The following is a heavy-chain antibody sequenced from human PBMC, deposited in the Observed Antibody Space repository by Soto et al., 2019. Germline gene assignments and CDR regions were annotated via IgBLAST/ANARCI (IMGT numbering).Heavy chain of an antibody. J-gene: IGHJ4*02. D-gene: IGHD3-3*01. Sequence: QVQLVESGGGLVKPGGSLRLSCAASGFTFSDYYMSWIRQAPGKGLECVSYISPSGSTINYADSVKGRFTISRDNDKNSLYLQITSLRAEDTAVYYCASQTSEYNGFCSGYFYFDYWGQGTLVTVSS. CDR1: GFTFSDYY. CDR3: ASQTSEYNGFCSGYFYFDY. V-gene: IGHV3-11*01. CDR2: ISPSGSTI.